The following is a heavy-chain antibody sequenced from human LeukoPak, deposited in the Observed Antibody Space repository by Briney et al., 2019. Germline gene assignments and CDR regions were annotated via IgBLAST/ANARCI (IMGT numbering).Heavy chain of an antibody. CDR2: IAYDGNSR. V-gene: IGHV3-23*01. CDR3: SKRVGGTPDN. J-gene: IGHJ4*02. CDR1: GFMFGNYA. Sequence: GGSLRLSCAASGFMFGNYAMAWVRQAPGKGLEWVSAIAYDGNSRDYAHSVRGRFTISRDNPKSTLYLDMNNLRAEDTALYYCSKRVGGTPDNWGLGTLVTVSS. D-gene: IGHD1-14*01.